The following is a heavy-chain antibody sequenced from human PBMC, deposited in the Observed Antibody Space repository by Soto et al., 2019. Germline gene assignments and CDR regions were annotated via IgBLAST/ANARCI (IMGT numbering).Heavy chain of an antibody. CDR3: TKSDRGHNYAFY. CDR1: GGSFSGYY. Sequence: SETLSLTCAVYGGSFSGYYWTWIRQPPGTGLEWIGEINHSGSTNYNPSLKSRVIISVDTSKNQFSLKLSSVTAADTAVYYCTKSDRGHNYAFYWGQGTLVTVSS. D-gene: IGHD5-18*01. V-gene: IGHV4-34*01. CDR2: INHSGST. J-gene: IGHJ4*02.